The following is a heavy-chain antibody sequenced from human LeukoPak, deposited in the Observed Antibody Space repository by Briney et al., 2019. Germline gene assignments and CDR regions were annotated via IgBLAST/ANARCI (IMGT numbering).Heavy chain of an antibody. CDR3: ARVGDYGDYTLPDY. J-gene: IGHJ4*02. CDR2: ISSSSSYI. Sequence: GGSLRLSCVDSGFTFSTYSMNWVRQAPGKGLEWVSSISSSSSYIYYADSVKGRFTISRDNAKNSLYLQMNSLRAEDTAVYYCARVGDYGDYTLPDYWGQGTLVTVSS. D-gene: IGHD4-17*01. V-gene: IGHV3-21*01. CDR1: GFTFSTYS.